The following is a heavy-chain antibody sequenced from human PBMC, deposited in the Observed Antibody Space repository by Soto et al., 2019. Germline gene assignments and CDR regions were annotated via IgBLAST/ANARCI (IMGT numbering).Heavy chain of an antibody. V-gene: IGHV4-4*02. J-gene: IGHJ6*04. CDR1: SSNLNW. D-gene: IGHD6-13*01. Sequence: SSNLNWWRWVNKHTGKGLEWIGEIYHSGSTNYNPSLKSRVTISVDKSKNQFSLKLSSVTAADTAVYYCARAQRLAAAGTCHYYYVLEVWGKGTTVTVSS. CDR2: IYHSGST. CDR3: ARAQRLAAAGTCHYYYVLEV.